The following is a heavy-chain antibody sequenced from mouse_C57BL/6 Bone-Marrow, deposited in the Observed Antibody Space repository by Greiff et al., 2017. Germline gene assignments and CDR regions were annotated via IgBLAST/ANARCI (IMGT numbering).Heavy chain of an antibody. J-gene: IGHJ3*01. V-gene: IGHV10-3*01. CDR2: IRSKSSNYAT. CDR1: GFTFNTYA. Sequence: EVNVVESGGGLVQPKGSLTLSCAASGFTFNTYAMHWVRQAPGTGLEWVACIRSKSSNYATYYADSVKDRFTISRDNSHSMLYLQMNNLETEDTAIECCVRLSEFAYWGQGTLVTVSA. CDR3: VRLSEFAY.